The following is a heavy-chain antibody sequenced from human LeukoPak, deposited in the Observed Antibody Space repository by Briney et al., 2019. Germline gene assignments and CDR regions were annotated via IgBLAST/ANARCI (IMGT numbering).Heavy chain of an antibody. J-gene: IGHJ4*02. CDR3: ARDQVTYYFAY. CDR2: ISYDGSTG. CDR1: GFTFSSYP. V-gene: IGHV3-30-3*01. Sequence: PGGSLRLSCAAPGFTFSSYPMHWVRQAPGKGLEWVAIISYDGSTGYYADSVKGRFTISRDNSKNTLYLQMNSLRTAATAVYYCARDQVTYYFAYWGQGTLATVPS.